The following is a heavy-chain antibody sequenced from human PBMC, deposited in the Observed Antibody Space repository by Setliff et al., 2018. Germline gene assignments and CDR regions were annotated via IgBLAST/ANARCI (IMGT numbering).Heavy chain of an antibody. Sequence: ETLSLTCTVSGGSISSYYWSWIRQPPGKRLEWIGYIYYSGSTNYNPSLESRVTISVDMSKNQFSLRLNSATAADTAVYYCARLRGAFDYWGQGTLVTVSS. CDR2: IYYSGST. CDR3: ARLRGAFDY. J-gene: IGHJ4*02. V-gene: IGHV4-59*01. CDR1: GGSISSYY. D-gene: IGHD3-16*01.